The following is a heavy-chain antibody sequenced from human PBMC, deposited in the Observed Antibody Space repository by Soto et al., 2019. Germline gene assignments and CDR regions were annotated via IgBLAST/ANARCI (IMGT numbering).Heavy chain of an antibody. V-gene: IGHV2-5*01. CDR3: AHSWEPTITMCGVATPDAGFDP. D-gene: IGHD3-3*01. CDR1: GFSLSTSVVG. J-gene: IGHJ5*02. Sequence: QSTLKESGPTLVKPTQTLTLTCTFSGFSLSTSVVGVGWIRQPPVKALEWLALIYWNDDKRYSPSLKSRLTIPKDTSKPQVVLTMNNMDPVDTATYYCAHSWEPTITMCGVATPDAGFDPWGQGTLVTVSS. CDR2: IYWNDDK.